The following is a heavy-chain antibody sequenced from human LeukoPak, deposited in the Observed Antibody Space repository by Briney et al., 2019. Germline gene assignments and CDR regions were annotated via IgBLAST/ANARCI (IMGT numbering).Heavy chain of an antibody. CDR1: GFTFSSYS. D-gene: IGHD4-17*01. V-gene: IGHV3-21*04. Sequence: GGSLRLSCAASGFTFSSYSMNWVRQAPGKGLEWVSSISSSSSYIYYADSVKGRFTISRDNSKNTLYLQMNSLRAEDTAVYYCARVQMTTVTTRLFYYYYYYMDVWGKGTTVTVSS. CDR2: ISSSSSYI. J-gene: IGHJ6*03. CDR3: ARVQMTTVTTRLFYYYYYYMDV.